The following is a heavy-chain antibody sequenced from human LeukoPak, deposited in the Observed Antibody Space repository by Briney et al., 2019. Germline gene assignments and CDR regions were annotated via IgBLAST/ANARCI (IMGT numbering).Heavy chain of an antibody. CDR2: ITPDGTYT. D-gene: IGHD5-18*01. J-gene: IGHJ4*02. Sequence: PGGSLRLSCAASGFTFSSYAMHWVRQAPGKGLEYVSAITPDGTYTFYANSVKGRLTISRDNSKNTLFLQMGSLRAEDMALYYCARRGYPYAYDYWGQGTLVTVSS. CDR3: ARRGYPYAYDY. CDR1: GFTFSSYA. V-gene: IGHV3-64*01.